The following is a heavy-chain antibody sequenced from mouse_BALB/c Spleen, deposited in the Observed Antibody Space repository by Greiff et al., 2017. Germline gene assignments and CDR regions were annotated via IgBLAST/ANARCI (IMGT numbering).Heavy chain of an antibody. Sequence: EVHLVESGGGLVKPGGSLKLSCAASGFAFSSYDMSWVRQTPEKRLEWVAYISSGGGSTYYPDTVKGRFTISRDNATNTLYLQMSILKSEDTAMYYCERQGTTVVSDFDYWGQGTTLTVSS. J-gene: IGHJ2*01. D-gene: IGHD1-1*01. CDR1: GFAFSSYD. V-gene: IGHV5-12-1*01. CDR3: ERQGTTVVSDFDY. CDR2: ISSGGGST.